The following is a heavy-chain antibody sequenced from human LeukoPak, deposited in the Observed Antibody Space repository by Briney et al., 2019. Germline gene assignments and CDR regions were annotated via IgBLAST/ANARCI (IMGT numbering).Heavy chain of an antibody. Sequence: GGSLRLSCAASGFTFSSYSMNWVRQAPGKGLEWVSSISSSSSYIYYADSVNGRFTIYRDNAKNSLYLQMNSLRAEDTAVYYCARDLTVGATVRYFDYWGQGTLVTVSS. CDR2: ISSSSSYI. D-gene: IGHD1-26*01. V-gene: IGHV3-21*01. CDR3: ARDLTVGATVRYFDY. CDR1: GFTFSSYS. J-gene: IGHJ4*02.